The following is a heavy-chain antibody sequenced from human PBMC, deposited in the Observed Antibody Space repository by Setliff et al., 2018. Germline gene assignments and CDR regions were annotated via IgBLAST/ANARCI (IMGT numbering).Heavy chain of an antibody. CDR2: INPGGGST. V-gene: IGHV1-46*01. D-gene: IGHD3-22*01. Sequence: ASVKVSRKASGYTFTNHYMHWVRQAPGQGLEWMGMINPGGGSTTYAQKFQGRVTMTRDTSTSTVYMELSSLRTEDTAVYYCARGYYDSYARYYVVGDYWGQGTPVTVSS. CDR1: GYTFTNHY. J-gene: IGHJ4*02. CDR3: ARGYYDSYARYYVVGDY.